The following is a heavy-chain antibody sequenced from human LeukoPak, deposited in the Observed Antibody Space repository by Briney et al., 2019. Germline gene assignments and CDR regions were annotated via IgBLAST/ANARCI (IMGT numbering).Heavy chain of an antibody. CDR3: ALSRGYSYGYYFDY. V-gene: IGHV1-69*05. CDR2: IIPIFGTA. Sequence: SVKVSCKASGGTFSSYAISWVRQAPGQGREWMGGIIPIFGTANYAQKFQGRVTITTDESTSTAYMELSSLRSEDTAVHYCALSRGYSYGYYFDYWGQGTLVTVSS. D-gene: IGHD5-18*01. CDR1: GGTFSSYA. J-gene: IGHJ4*02.